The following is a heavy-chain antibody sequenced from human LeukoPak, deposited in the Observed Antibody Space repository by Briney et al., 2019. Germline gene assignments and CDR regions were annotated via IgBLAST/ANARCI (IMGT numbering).Heavy chain of an antibody. D-gene: IGHD1-7*01. CDR3: ARDGGAFGWNYAFDY. CDR2: VSASGTLT. J-gene: IGHJ4*02. CDR1: GFSFITSG. Sequence: GGSLRLSRAASGFSFITSGTNSVRQAGRVGLEWISYVSASGTLTHHTDSVEGPFTNSRENAKNSLYLQVNSLRGEDTAVYFCARDGGAFGWNYAFDYWGQGTLVTVSS. V-gene: IGHV3-48*03.